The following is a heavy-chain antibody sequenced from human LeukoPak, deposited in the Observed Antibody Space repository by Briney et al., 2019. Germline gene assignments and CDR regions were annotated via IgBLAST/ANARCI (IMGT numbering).Heavy chain of an antibody. CDR2: IYYSGST. J-gene: IGHJ6*02. Sequence: SETLSLTCTVSGGSISSSSYYWGWIRQPPGKGLEWIGSIYYSGSTYYNPSLKSRVTISVDTSKNQFSLKLSSVTAADTAVYYCARDLTTTGTTGFVYGMDVWGQGTTVTVSS. CDR3: ARDLTTTGTTGFVYGMDV. CDR1: GGSISSSSYY. V-gene: IGHV4-39*02. D-gene: IGHD1-1*01.